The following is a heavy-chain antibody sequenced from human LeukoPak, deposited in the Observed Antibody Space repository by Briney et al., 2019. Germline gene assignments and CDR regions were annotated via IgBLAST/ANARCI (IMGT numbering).Heavy chain of an antibody. J-gene: IGHJ4*02. CDR1: GYSFTSYA. CDR2: INTNTGNP. Sequence: GASVTVTCTASGYSFTSYAMNWVRQAPGQGLEWMGWINTNTGNPTYAQGFTGRFVFSLDTSVSTAYLQISSLKAEDTAVYYCARDGGSWPFDYWGQGTLVTVSS. V-gene: IGHV7-4-1*02. D-gene: IGHD3-16*01. CDR3: ARDGGSWPFDY.